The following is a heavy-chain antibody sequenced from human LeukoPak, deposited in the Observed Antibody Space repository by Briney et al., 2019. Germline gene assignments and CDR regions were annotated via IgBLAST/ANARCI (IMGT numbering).Heavy chain of an antibody. Sequence: PGGSLRLSCAASGFTFSTYAMSWIRQPPGKGLEWIGYIYYSGSTNYNPSLKSRVTISVDTSKNQFSLKLSSVTAADTAVYYCARDLYGDYGFDYWGQGTLVTVSS. CDR1: GFTFSTYA. V-gene: IGHV4-59*01. J-gene: IGHJ4*02. D-gene: IGHD4-17*01. CDR2: IYYSGST. CDR3: ARDLYGDYGFDY.